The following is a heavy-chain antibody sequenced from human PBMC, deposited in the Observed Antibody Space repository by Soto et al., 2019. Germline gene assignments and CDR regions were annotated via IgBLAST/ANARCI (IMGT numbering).Heavy chain of an antibody. CDR1: GFTFSNYA. J-gene: IGHJ3*02. CDR3: AKEYRVTVNTLGAFDI. V-gene: IGHV3-23*01. CDR2: ISVSGGST. Sequence: EVQLLESGGGLVQPGGSLRLSCAASGFTFSNYAMNWVRQAPGKGLEWVSAISVSGGSTSYADSVKGRFTISRDNSKNTVYLQMNSLRAEDTATYYCAKEYRVTVNTLGAFDIWGQGTKVTVSS. D-gene: IGHD4-17*01.